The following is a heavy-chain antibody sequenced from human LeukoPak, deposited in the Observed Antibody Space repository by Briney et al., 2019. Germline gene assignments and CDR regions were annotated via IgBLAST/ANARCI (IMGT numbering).Heavy chain of an antibody. D-gene: IGHD3-10*01. V-gene: IGHV4-34*01. Sequence: SETLSLTCAVYGGSFSGYYWSWIRQPPGKGLEWIGEINHNGSTNYNPSLKSRVTISVDTSKNQFSLKLSSVTAADTAVYYCARLGPYYYGSGSYYKPFDCWGQGTLVTVPS. CDR3: ARLGPYYYGSGSYYKPFDC. CDR2: INHNGST. CDR1: GGSFSGYY. J-gene: IGHJ4*02.